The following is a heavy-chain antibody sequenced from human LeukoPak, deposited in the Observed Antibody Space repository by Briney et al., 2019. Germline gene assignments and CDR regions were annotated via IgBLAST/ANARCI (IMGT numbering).Heavy chain of an antibody. Sequence: PGGSLRLSCAASGFTFSGFSMSWVRQSPTKGLEWVANIKQDGSERYYVDSVKGRFTISRDNAKNSLYLQMNSLRAEDTAVYYCASYPTPGIAAAGTLNYWGQGTLVTVSS. CDR1: GFTFSGFS. J-gene: IGHJ4*02. CDR2: IKQDGSER. V-gene: IGHV3-7*03. CDR3: ASYPTPGIAAAGTLNY. D-gene: IGHD6-13*01.